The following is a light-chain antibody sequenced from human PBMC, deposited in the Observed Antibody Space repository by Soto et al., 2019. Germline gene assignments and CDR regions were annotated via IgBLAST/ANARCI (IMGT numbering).Light chain of an antibody. CDR3: QQYHNWPPQYT. CDR2: GAS. J-gene: IGKJ2*01. CDR1: QSVASN. V-gene: IGKV3-15*01. Sequence: EIVMTQSPASLSVSPGDGATLSCRASQSVASNVAWYQQQPGQGPRLLIHGASTRAVGVPARFSGSGSGTDFTLTISSLRSEDFAVYYCQQYHNWPPQYTYGQGTKPQIK.